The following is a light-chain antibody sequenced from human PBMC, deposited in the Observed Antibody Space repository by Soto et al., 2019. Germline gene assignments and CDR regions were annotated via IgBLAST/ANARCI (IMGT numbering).Light chain of an antibody. Sequence: QSVLTQPPSVSAAPGQKVTISCSGSSSNIGNNYVSWYQQLPGTAPKFLIYDNNKRPSGIPDRFSGSKSGTSATLGITGLQTGDEADYYCGTWDSSLGAFVFGTGTKVTV. CDR1: SSNIGNNY. CDR2: DNN. V-gene: IGLV1-51*01. J-gene: IGLJ1*01. CDR3: GTWDSSLGAFV.